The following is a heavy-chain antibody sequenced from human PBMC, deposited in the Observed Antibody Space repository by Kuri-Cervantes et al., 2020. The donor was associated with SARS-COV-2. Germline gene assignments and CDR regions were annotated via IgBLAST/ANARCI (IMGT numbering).Heavy chain of an antibody. D-gene: IGHD3-3*01. CDR3: ARDKDFWSGPGVNWFDP. CDR2: ISAYNGNT. Sequence: ASVKVSCKASGYTFTSYGISWVRQAPGQGLEWMGWISAYNGNTNYAQKLQGRVTMTTDTSASTAYMELRSLRSDDTAVYYCARDKDFWSGPGVNWFDPWGQGTLVPSPQ. V-gene: IGHV1-18*01. CDR1: GYTFTSYG. J-gene: IGHJ5*02.